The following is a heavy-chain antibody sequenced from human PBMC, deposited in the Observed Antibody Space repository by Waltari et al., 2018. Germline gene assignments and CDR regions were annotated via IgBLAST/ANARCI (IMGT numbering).Heavy chain of an antibody. CDR3: ARGAPTVTPFDL. J-gene: IGHJ2*01. CDR2: IYYSGST. CDR1: GGSISSSSYY. V-gene: IGHV4-39*07. D-gene: IGHD4-17*01. Sequence: QLQLQESGPGLVKPSETLSLTGTVSGGSISSSSYYWGWLRQPPGKGLEWIGSIYYSGSTYYNPSLKSRVTISVDTSKNQFSLKLSSVTAADTAVYYCARGAPTVTPFDLWGRGTLVTVSS.